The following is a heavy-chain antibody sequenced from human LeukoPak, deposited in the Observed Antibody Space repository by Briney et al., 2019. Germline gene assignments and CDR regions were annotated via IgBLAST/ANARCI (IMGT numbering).Heavy chain of an antibody. D-gene: IGHD3-3*01. Sequence: GASVKVSCKASGYTFTSYYMHWVRQAPGQGLEWMGGIIPIFGTANYAQKFQGRVTITADESTSTAYMELSSLRSEDTAVYYCARSLPHYDFWSGYHNWFDPWGQGTLVTISS. J-gene: IGHJ5*02. CDR2: IIPIFGTA. CDR1: GYTFTSYY. V-gene: IGHV1-69*13. CDR3: ARSLPHYDFWSGYHNWFDP.